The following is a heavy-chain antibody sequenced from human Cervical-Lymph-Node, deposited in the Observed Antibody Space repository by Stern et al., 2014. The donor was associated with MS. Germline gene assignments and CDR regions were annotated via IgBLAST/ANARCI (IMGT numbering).Heavy chain of an antibody. CDR2: FDPEDVQR. D-gene: IGHD6-19*01. Sequence: QVQLMQSGAEVKEPGASVKVSCKVSGSTLIELSMHWVRQAPGKGLEWMGGFDPEDVQRVYAQKFQGRVTMTRDTSTSTVYMELSSLRSEDTAVYYCAREVAGHRLAMMDVWGQGTTVTVSS. CDR1: GSTLIELS. CDR3: AREVAGHRLAMMDV. J-gene: IGHJ6*02. V-gene: IGHV1-24*01.